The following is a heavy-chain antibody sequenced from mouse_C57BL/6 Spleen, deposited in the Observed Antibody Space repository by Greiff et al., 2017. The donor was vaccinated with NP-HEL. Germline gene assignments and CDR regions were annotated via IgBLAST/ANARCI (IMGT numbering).Heavy chain of an antibody. D-gene: IGHD1-1*01. Sequence: QVQLKQPGAELVKPGASVKLSCKASGYTFTSYWMHWVKQRPGRGLEWIGRIGPNSGGTKYNEKFKSKATLTVDKPSSTAYMQLSSLTSEDSAVYYCARWGTTVVTYFDYWGQGTTLTVSS. V-gene: IGHV1-72*01. CDR3: ARWGTTVVTYFDY. CDR2: IGPNSGGT. CDR1: GYTFTSYW. J-gene: IGHJ2*01.